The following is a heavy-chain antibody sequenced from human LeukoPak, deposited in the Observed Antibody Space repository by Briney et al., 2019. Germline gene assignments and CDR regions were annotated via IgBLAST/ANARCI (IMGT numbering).Heavy chain of an antibody. CDR1: GYTLTELS. V-gene: IGHV1-24*01. CDR2: FDPEDGET. CDR3: ARDVVGAFGTKALDD. J-gene: IGHJ4*02. D-gene: IGHD1-26*01. Sequence: ASVKVSCKVSGYTLTELSMHWVRQAPGKGLEWMGGFDPEDGETIFAQKFQGRVSMTEDTSTDTAYMELTGLRSEDTAIYYCARDVVGAFGTKALDDWGQGTLVTVSA.